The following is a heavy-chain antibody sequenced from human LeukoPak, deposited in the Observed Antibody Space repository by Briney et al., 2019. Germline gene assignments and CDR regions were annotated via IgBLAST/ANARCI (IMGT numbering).Heavy chain of an antibody. V-gene: IGHV4-59*08. Sequence: SETLSLTCTVSGGSISSYYWSWIRQPPGKGLEWIGYIYYSGSTNYNPSLKSRVTISVDTSKNQFSLKLSSVTAADTAVYYCARHSKWTPPYYFDYWGQGTLVTVSS. CDR1: GGSISSYY. CDR2: IYYSGST. D-gene: IGHD1-26*01. J-gene: IGHJ4*02. CDR3: ARHSKWTPPYYFDY.